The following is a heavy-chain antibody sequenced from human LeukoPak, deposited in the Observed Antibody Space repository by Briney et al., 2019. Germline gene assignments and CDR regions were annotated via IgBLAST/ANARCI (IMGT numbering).Heavy chain of an antibody. CDR2: IIPIFGTA. Sequence: ASVKVSCKASGGTFSSYAISWVRQAPGQGLEWMGGIIPIFGTANYAQKFQGRVTITTDESTSTAYMELSSLRSEDTAVYYCARVFSYEAFYYFDYWGQGTLVTVSS. V-gene: IGHV1-69*05. D-gene: IGHD3-22*01. CDR1: GGTFSSYA. CDR3: ARVFSYEAFYYFDY. J-gene: IGHJ4*02.